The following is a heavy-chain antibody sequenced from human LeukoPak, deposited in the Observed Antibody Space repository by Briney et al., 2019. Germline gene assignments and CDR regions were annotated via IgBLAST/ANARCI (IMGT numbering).Heavy chain of an antibody. D-gene: IGHD3-10*01. CDR3: ARDEGRGVTSVIDY. CDR1: GFTFGSYA. CDR2: ISYDGSNK. J-gene: IGHJ4*02. Sequence: GGSLRLSCAASGFTFGSYAMHWVRQAPGKGLEWGAVISYDGSNKYYADSVKGRFTISRDNSKNTLYLQMNSLRAEDTAVYYCARDEGRGVTSVIDYWGQGTLVAVS. V-gene: IGHV3-30*04.